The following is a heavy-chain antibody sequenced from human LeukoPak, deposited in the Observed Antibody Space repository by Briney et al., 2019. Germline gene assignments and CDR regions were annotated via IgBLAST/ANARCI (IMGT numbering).Heavy chain of an antibody. CDR3: AIDPNWGTHS. CDR1: GLTFSNYS. Sequence: GGSLRLSCAASGLTFSNYSMYWVRHPPGKRLEWVSIIGNNGGGIHYADSVKGRFTISRDNFKNALYLQMNSLRVEDTAVYYCAIDPNWGTHSWGQGVLVTVSS. V-gene: IGHV3-23*01. J-gene: IGHJ4*02. CDR2: IGNNGGGI. D-gene: IGHD7-27*01.